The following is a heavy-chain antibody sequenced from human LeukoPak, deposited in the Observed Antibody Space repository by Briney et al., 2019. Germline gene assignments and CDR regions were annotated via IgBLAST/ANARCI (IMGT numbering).Heavy chain of an antibody. D-gene: IGHD1-26*01. J-gene: IGHJ4*02. CDR1: GFTFSSYE. V-gene: IGHV3-48*03. CDR2: ISSSGSTI. CDR3: ARDWYSGSYPIDY. Sequence: GGSLRLSCAASGFTFSSYEMNWVRQAPGKGLEWVSYISSSGSTIYYADSVKGRFTISRDNAKNSLFLQMNSLRAEDTAVYYCARDWYSGSYPIDYWGQGTLVTVSS.